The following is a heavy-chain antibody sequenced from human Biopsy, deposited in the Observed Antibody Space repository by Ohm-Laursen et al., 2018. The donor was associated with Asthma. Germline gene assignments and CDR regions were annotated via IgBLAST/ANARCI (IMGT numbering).Heavy chain of an antibody. CDR3: ARKAGSCISRTCYSLDF. V-gene: IGHV1-69*01. D-gene: IGHD2-2*01. CDR2: INSVFGTT. Sequence: SVKASCKSLGGTFNTYVIGWVRQAPGQGLEWMGGINSVFGTTTYPQKFQYRVTITADDSTSTVYMELSSLRSEDTAVYYCARKAGSCISRTCYSLDFWGQGTLVTVSS. CDR1: GGTFNTYV. J-gene: IGHJ4*02.